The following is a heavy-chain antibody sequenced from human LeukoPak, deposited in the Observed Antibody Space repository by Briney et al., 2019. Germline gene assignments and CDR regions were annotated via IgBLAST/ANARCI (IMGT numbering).Heavy chain of an antibody. CDR1: GFTFSSYE. Sequence: GGSLRLSCAASGFTFSSYEMNWVRQAPGKGLEWVANIDSDGGDKYYGDSVKSRFSISRDNAENSLFLQMNNLRVEDSAVYYCARGGSGSSKYWVFWGQGTLVTVSS. CDR3: ARGGSGSSKYWVF. J-gene: IGHJ4*02. V-gene: IGHV3-7*01. D-gene: IGHD2-8*02. CDR2: IDSDGGDK.